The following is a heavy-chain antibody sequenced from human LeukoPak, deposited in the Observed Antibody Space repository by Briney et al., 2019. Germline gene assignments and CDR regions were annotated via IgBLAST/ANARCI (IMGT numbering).Heavy chain of an antibody. CDR2: ISYDGSNK. CDR3: ARPLTTVTTESGVDY. CDR1: GFTFSSYG. D-gene: IGHD4-17*01. J-gene: IGHJ4*02. V-gene: IGHV3-30*03. Sequence: GRSLRLSCAASGFTFSSYGMHWVRQAPGKGLEWVAVISYDGSNKYYADSVKGRFTISRDNSKNTLYLQMNSLRAEDTAVYYCARPLTTVTTESGVDYWGQGTLVTVSS.